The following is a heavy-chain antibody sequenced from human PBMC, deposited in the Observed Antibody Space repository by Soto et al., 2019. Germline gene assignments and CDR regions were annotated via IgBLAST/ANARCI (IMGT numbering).Heavy chain of an antibody. Sequence: QVQLQQWGAGLLKPSETLSLTCAVYGGSFSGYYWSWIRQPPGTGLECIGEINHSGSTNYHPSLKSLVTISVDTSKNRFSLKLSSVTAADTAVYYCARGALYDYIWGSYRQADAFDIWGQGTMVTVSS. D-gene: IGHD3-16*02. CDR3: ARGALYDYIWGSYRQADAFDI. V-gene: IGHV4-34*01. J-gene: IGHJ3*02. CDR2: INHSGST. CDR1: GGSFSGYY.